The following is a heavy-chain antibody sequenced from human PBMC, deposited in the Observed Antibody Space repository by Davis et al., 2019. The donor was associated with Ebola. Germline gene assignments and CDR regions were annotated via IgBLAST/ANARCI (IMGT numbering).Heavy chain of an antibody. D-gene: IGHD5-18*01. CDR2: VVPNSGGT. V-gene: IGHV1-2*06. CDR1: GYTFTDYN. J-gene: IGHJ4*02. Sequence: ASVKVSCKASGYTFTDYNIHWVRQAPGQGLEWMGRVVPNSGGTNYAQKFQDRVTMTRDTSISTAYMELTSLTSDDTAVYYCARGNNYAFDYWGQGTLVTVSS. CDR3: ARGNNYAFDY.